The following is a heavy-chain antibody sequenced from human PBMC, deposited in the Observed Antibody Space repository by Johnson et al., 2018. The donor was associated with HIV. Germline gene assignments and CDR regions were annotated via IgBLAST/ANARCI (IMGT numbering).Heavy chain of an antibody. CDR1: GFTLTNYG. D-gene: IGHD3-3*01. V-gene: IGHV3-30*03. Sequence: QVQLVESGGGVVQPGRSLRLSCAVSGFTLTNYGIHWVRQAPDKGLEWVALISYDGSNTYYAASVRGRFTLSRDISKNTVYLQMNSLRAEDTAVYYCARDLRGYPIIDAFDIWGQGTMVTVSS. CDR3: ARDLRGYPIIDAFDI. CDR2: ISYDGSNT. J-gene: IGHJ3*02.